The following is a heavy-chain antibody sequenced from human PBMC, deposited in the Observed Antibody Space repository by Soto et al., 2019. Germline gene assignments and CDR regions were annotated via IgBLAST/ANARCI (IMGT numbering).Heavy chain of an antibody. D-gene: IGHD3-22*01. V-gene: IGHV3-23*01. CDR1: GFTFSSYA. Sequence: GGSLRLSCAASGFTFSSYAMSWVRQAPGKGLEWVSAISGSGGSTYYADSVKGRFTISRDNSKNTLYLQMNSLRAEDTAVYYCACYGGRRYYDSSGYWGQGTLVTVSS. CDR2: ISGSGGST. CDR3: ACYGGRRYYDSSGY. J-gene: IGHJ4*02.